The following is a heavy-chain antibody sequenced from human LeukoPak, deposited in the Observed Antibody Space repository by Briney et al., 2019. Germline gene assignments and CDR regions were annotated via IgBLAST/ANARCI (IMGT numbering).Heavy chain of an antibody. CDR1: GYSFGNRW. CDR2: IYPGDSDT. J-gene: IGHJ4*02. CDR3: ARPAVAGSFYYFDY. Sequence: GESLKISCEGSGYSFGNRWIGWVRQMPGKGLEWMGIIYPGDSDTRYSPSFQGQVTISADKSISTAYLQWSSLKASDTAVYFCARPAVAGSFYYFDYWGQGTLVTVSS. D-gene: IGHD6-19*01. V-gene: IGHV5-51*01.